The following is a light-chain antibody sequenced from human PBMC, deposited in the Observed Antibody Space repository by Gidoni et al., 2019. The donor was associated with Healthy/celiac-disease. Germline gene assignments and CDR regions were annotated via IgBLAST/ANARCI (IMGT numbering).Light chain of an antibody. CDR2: GAS. Sequence: EIVLKQSPGTLSLSPGERATLSCRASQSVSSSYLAWYQQKPGQAPRLLIYGASSRATGIPDRFSGSGSGTDFTLTISRLEPEDFAVYYCQQYGSSRLTLGGXTKVEIK. CDR3: QQYGSSRLT. J-gene: IGKJ4*01. CDR1: QSVSSSY. V-gene: IGKV3-20*01.